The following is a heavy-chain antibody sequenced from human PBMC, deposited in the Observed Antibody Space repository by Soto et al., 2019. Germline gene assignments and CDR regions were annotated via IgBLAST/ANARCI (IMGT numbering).Heavy chain of an antibody. J-gene: IGHJ4*02. CDR1: GFTVSDNY. V-gene: IGHV3-66*01. CDR2: IYRDGTT. D-gene: IGHD6-19*01. CDR3: AGDSSGWYSPYY. Sequence: EVQLVESGGGLVQPGGSLRLSCAASGFTVSDNYMSWVRQAPGKGLEWVSTIYRDGTTYYADSVKARFTISRDSSKNTLYLQMNSLRAEDAAVYYCAGDSSGWYSPYYWGQGTLVTVSS.